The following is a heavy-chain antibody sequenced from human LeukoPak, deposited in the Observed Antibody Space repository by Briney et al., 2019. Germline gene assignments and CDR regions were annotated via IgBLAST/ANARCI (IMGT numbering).Heavy chain of an antibody. CDR2: ISSSGSTI. Sequence: GGSLRLSCAASGFTFSSYEMNWVRQAPGKGLEWVSYISSSGSTIYYADSVKGRFTISRDNAKNSLYLQMNSLRAEDTAVYYCARDLISGSLELPSYWGQGTLVTVSS. J-gene: IGHJ4*02. CDR1: GFTFSSYE. D-gene: IGHD1-26*01. V-gene: IGHV3-48*03. CDR3: ARDLISGSLELPSY.